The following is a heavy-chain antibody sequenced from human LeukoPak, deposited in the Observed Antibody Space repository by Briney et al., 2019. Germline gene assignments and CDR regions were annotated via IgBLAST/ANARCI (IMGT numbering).Heavy chain of an antibody. CDR1: GYTFTSYG. D-gene: IGHD1-14*01. CDR2: ISAYNGNT. V-gene: IGHV1-18*01. Sequence: GASVKVSCKASGYTFTSYGISWVRQAPGQGLEWMGWISAYNGNTNYAQKLQGRVTMTTDTSTSTAYMELRSLRSEDTAVYYCVTTRGITSPMDVWGKGTTVTVSS. CDR3: VTTRGITSPMDV. J-gene: IGHJ6*03.